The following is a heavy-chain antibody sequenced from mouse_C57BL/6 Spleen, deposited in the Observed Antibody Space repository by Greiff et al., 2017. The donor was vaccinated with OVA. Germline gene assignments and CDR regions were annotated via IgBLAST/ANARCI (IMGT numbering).Heavy chain of an antibody. CDR3: ARRGSSLDY. CDR2: IRNKANGYTT. J-gene: IGHJ2*01. D-gene: IGHD1-1*01. Sequence: EVQLVESGGGLVQPGGSLSLSCAASGFTFTDYYMSWVRQPPGKALEWLGFIRNKANGYTTEYSASVKGRFTISRDNSQSILYLQMNALRAEDSATYYCARRGSSLDYWGQGTTLTVSS. CDR1: GFTFTDYY. V-gene: IGHV7-3*01.